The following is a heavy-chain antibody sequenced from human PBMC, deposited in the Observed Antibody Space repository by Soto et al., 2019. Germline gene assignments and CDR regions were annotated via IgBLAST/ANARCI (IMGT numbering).Heavy chain of an antibody. J-gene: IGHJ6*02. CDR3: ARDRYYGSGSLGYYYYYGMDV. D-gene: IGHD3-10*01. V-gene: IGHV1-46*01. Sequence: ASVKGSCKASGYTFTSYYMHWVRQAPGQGLEWMGIINPSGGSTSYAQKFQGRVTMTRDTSTSTVYMELSSLRSEDTAVYYCARDRYYGSGSLGYYYYYGMDVWGQGTTVTVSS. CDR2: INPSGGST. CDR1: GYTFTSYY.